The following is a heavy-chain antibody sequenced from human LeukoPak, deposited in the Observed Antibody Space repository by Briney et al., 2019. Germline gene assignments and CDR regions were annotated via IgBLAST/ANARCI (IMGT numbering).Heavy chain of an antibody. CDR1: GYTFTAYY. D-gene: IGHD1-26*01. J-gene: IGHJ4*02. V-gene: IGHV1-2*02. Sequence: ASVKVSCKTSGYTFTAYYINWVRQAPGQGLEWMGWINPNSGGTNYAQKFQGRVTMTRDTSISTAYMELSRLRSDDTAVYYCARLIVGATRVDYWGQGTLVTVSS. CDR2: INPNSGGT. CDR3: ARLIVGATRVDY.